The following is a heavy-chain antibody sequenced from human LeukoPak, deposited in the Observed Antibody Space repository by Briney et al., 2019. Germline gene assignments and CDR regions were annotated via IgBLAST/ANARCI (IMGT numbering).Heavy chain of an antibody. Sequence: EASVKVSCKVSGYTLTELSMHWVRQAPGKGLEWMGIINPSGGSTSYAQKFQGRVTMTRDTSTSTVYMELSSLRSEDTAVYYCARGPVVGAGGLDYWGQGTLVTVSS. CDR2: INPSGGST. CDR1: GYTLTELS. D-gene: IGHD1-26*01. V-gene: IGHV1-46*01. J-gene: IGHJ4*02. CDR3: ARGPVVGAGGLDY.